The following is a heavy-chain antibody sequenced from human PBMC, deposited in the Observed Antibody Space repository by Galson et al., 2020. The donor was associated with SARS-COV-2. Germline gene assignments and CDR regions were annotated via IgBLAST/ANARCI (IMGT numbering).Heavy chain of an antibody. Sequence: KVSCKGSGYSFTSYWIGWVRQMPGKGLDWMGIIYPGDSDTRYSPSFQGQVTISADKSISTAYLQWSSLKASDTAMYYCARIVYCGGDCDAGYFDYWGQGTLVTVSS. CDR3: ARIVYCGGDCDAGYFDY. CDR1: GYSFTSYW. V-gene: IGHV5-51*01. CDR2: IYPGDSDT. J-gene: IGHJ4*02. D-gene: IGHD2-21*01.